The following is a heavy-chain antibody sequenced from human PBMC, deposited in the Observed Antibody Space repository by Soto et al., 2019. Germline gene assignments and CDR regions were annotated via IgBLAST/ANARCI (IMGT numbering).Heavy chain of an antibody. CDR2: IYYSGST. D-gene: IGHD3-22*01. J-gene: IGHJ2*01. V-gene: IGHV4-39*01. CDR3: ARLAITMIVVVITPAGWYFDL. CDR1: GGSISSSSYY. Sequence: QLQLQESGPGLVKPSETLSLTCTVSGGSISSSSYYWGWIRQPPGKGLEWIGSIYYSGSTYYNPSLKSRVPISVDTSKNQFSLKLSSVTAADTAVYYCARLAITMIVVVITPAGWYFDLWGRGTLVTVSS.